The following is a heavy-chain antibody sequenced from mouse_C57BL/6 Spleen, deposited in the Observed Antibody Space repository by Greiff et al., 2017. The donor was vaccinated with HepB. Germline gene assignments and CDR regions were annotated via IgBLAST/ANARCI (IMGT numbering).Heavy chain of an antibody. Sequence: VKLQQPGAELVRPGSSVKLSCKASGYTFTSYWMHWVKQRPIQGLEWIGNIDPSDSETHYNQKFKDKATLTVDKSSSTAYMQLSSLTSEDSAVYYCASGYGNYEFAYWGQGTLVTVSA. J-gene: IGHJ3*01. CDR1: GYTFTSYW. CDR3: ASGYGNYEFAY. D-gene: IGHD2-1*01. V-gene: IGHV1-52*01. CDR2: IDPSDSET.